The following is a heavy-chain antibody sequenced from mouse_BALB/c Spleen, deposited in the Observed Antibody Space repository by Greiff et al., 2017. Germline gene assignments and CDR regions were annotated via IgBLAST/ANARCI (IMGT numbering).Heavy chain of an antibody. Sequence: DVQLQESGPGLVKPSQSLSLTCTVTGYSITSDYAWNWIRQFPGNKLEWMGYISYSGSTSYNPSLKSRISITRDTSKNQFFLQLNSVTTEDTATYYCAREGNGYDWFAYWGQGTLVTVSA. V-gene: IGHV3-2*02. J-gene: IGHJ3*01. CDR3: AREGNGYDWFAY. D-gene: IGHD2-2*01. CDR1: GYSITSDYA. CDR2: ISYSGST.